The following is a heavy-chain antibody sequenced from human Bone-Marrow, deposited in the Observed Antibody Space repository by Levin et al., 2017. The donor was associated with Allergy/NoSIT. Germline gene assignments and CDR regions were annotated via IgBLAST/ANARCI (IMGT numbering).Heavy chain of an antibody. CDR1: GLTVGNNL. J-gene: IGHJ5*02. CDR3: ANNRHP. V-gene: IGHV3-66*02. D-gene: IGHD5-24*01. CDR2: IYSGGST. Sequence: GESLKISCAASGLTVGNNLMTWVRQAPGKGLEWVSVIYSGGSTYYADSVRGRFTISRDSSENTVYLQMNRLRVEDTAVYYCANNRHPWGRGTLVTASS.